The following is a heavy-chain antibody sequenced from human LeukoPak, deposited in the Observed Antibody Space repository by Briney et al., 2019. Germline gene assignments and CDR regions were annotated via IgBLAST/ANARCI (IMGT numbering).Heavy chain of an antibody. CDR1: GFTFTDYF. CDR3: ARDYTGYFP. Sequence: QPGGSLRLSCVASGFTFTDYFMSWVRQAPGKGLEWVASIKHNGGEKYYVDSVKGRFTISRDNAKNSLYLQMNSLRAEDTAVYYCARDYTGYFPWGQGTLVIVSS. CDR2: IKHNGGEK. J-gene: IGHJ5*02. D-gene: IGHD3-9*01. V-gene: IGHV3-7*03.